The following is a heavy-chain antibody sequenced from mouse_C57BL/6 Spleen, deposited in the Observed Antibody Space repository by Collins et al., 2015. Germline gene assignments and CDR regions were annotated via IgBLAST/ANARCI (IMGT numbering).Heavy chain of an antibody. J-gene: IGHJ2*01. CDR1: GYTFTDYE. CDR2: IDPETGGT. D-gene: IGHD1-1*01. CDR3: TRREIYYYGSSPYYLDY. V-gene: IGHV1-15*01. Sequence: QVQLQQSGAELVRPGASVTLSCKASGYTFTDYEMHWVKQTPVHGLEWIGAIDPETGGTAYNQKFKGKAILTADKSSSTAYMELRSLTSEDSAVYYCTRREIYYYGSSPYYLDYWGQGSTLTVSS.